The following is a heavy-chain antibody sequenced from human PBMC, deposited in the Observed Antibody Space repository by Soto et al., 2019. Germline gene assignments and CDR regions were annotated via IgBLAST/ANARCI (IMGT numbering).Heavy chain of an antibody. J-gene: IGHJ6*02. V-gene: IGHV3-9*01. CDR1: GFTFDDYA. D-gene: IGHD6-13*01. CDR3: ARDFLGGEQPFFNNMDV. CDR2: ISWNSANI. Sequence: EVQLVESGGNLVQTGRSLRLSCAASGFTFDDYAMHWVRQAPGKGLEWVSAISWNSANICYADSVKGRFTISRDNAKSSLYLQMTSLRPEDTALYYCARDFLGGEQPFFNNMDVWGQGTTVTASS.